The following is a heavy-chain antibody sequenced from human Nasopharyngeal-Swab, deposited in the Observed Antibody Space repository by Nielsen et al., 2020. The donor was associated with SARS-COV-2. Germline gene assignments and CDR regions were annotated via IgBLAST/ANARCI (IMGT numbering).Heavy chain of an antibody. Sequence: SETLSLTCTVSGGSISSGGYYWIWIRQHPGKGLEWIGYIYYSGSTYYNPSLKSRVTISVDTSKNQFSLKVSSVTAADTAVYYCTRDQWDIMGATHDAFDIWGQGTMVTVSS. CDR3: TRDQWDIMGATHDAFDI. D-gene: IGHD1-26*01. CDR1: GGSISSGGYY. V-gene: IGHV4-31*03. CDR2: IYYSGST. J-gene: IGHJ3*02.